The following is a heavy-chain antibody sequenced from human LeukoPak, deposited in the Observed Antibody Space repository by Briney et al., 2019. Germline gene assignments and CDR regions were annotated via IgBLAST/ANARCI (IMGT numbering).Heavy chain of an antibody. CDR1: GFTFKNYA. J-gene: IGHJ2*01. V-gene: IGHV3-21*01. Sequence: KAGGSLRLSCATSGFTFKNYAMNWVRQAPGKGLEWVSSISSSSLSYIYYADSVKGRFTIFRDNAKNSLYLQMNSLRAEDTAVYYCARDRTQSDSGWPPYWYFDLWGRGTLVTVSS. D-gene: IGHD6-19*01. CDR3: ARDRTQSDSGWPPYWYFDL. CDR2: ISSSSLSYI.